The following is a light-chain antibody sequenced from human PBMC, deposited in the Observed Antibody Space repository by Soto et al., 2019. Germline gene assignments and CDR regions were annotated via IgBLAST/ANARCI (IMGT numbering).Light chain of an antibody. J-gene: IGLJ2*01. CDR3: SSYTSISVV. V-gene: IGLV2-14*01. CDR2: DVS. Sequence: QAVVTQPASVSGSPGQSITISCTGTSSDVGRYNYVSWYQQHPGKAPKLMIYDVSNRPSGVSNRFSGSKSGNTASLTISGLQAEDEADYYCSSYTSISVVFGGGTQLTVL. CDR1: SSDVGRYNY.